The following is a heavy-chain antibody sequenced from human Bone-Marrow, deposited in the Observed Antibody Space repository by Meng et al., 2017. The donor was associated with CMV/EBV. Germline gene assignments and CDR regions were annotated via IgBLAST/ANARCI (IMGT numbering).Heavy chain of an antibody. J-gene: IGHJ6*02. V-gene: IGHV1-18*01. D-gene: IGHD3-3*01. Sequence: ASVKVSCKASGYTFTSYGISWVRQAPGQGLEWMGWISAYNGNTNYAQKLQGRVTMTTDTSTSTAYMELRSLGSDDTAMYYCARDYYDFWSGLTQGYYYYYGMDVWGQGTTVTVS. CDR1: GYTFTSYG. CDR2: ISAYNGNT. CDR3: ARDYYDFWSGLTQGYYYYYGMDV.